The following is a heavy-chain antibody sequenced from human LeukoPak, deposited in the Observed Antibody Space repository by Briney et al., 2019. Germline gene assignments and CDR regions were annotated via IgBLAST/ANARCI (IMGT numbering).Heavy chain of an antibody. J-gene: IGHJ4*02. CDR2: IRSKPYGGTT. D-gene: IGHD3-10*01. V-gene: IGHV3-49*03. Sequence: GGSLRLSCTISGFIFGDYAMSWFRQAPGKGLEWVGFIRSKPYGGTTEYAASVKGIFTTSRDDSSSIAYLQMDSLKTEDTAVYYCTRARGGGSGSYYEFDYWGQGTLVTVSS. CDR1: GFIFGDYA. CDR3: TRARGGGSGSYYEFDY.